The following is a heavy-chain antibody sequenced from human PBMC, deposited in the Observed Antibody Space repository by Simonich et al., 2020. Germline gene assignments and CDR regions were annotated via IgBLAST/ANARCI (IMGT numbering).Heavy chain of an antibody. CDR1: GFNFSSYS. J-gene: IGHJ3*02. CDR3: AREIEAGNAFDI. CDR2: ISSSSRYI. Sequence: EVQLVESGGGLVKPGGSLRLSCAASGFNFSSYSMNWVRQAPGKRLEWVSSISSSSRYIYYADSVKGRFTISRDNAKNSLYLQMNSLRAEDTAVYYCAREIEAGNAFDIWGQGTMVTVSS. V-gene: IGHV3-21*01.